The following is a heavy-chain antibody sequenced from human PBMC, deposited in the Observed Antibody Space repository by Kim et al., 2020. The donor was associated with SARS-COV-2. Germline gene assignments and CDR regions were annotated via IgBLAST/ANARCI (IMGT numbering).Heavy chain of an antibody. CDR1: GFTFSSYA. J-gene: IGHJ4*02. V-gene: IGHV3-23*01. CDR3: AKAGQRLVWGYFDY. Sequence: GGSLRLSCTASGFTFSSYAMTWVRQAPGKGLEWVSGISDSGGRTYYADSVKDRFTISRDNSKNTLYLQISTLSAEDTALYYCAKAGQRLVWGYFDYWGQG. CDR2: ISDSGGRT. D-gene: IGHD6-13*01.